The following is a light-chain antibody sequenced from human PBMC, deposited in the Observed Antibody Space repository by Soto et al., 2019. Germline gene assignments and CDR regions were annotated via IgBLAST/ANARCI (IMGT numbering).Light chain of an antibody. J-gene: IGKJ3*01. CDR2: DAS. Sequence: EIVLTQSPATLSLSPGERATLSCRASQSVSSYLAWYQQKPGQAPRLLIYDASNRATGIPARFSGSGSGTDFTLTSSSLEPEDFAVYYCQPRSNWPPAFGPGTKVDIK. CDR3: QPRSNWPPA. CDR1: QSVSSY. V-gene: IGKV3-11*01.